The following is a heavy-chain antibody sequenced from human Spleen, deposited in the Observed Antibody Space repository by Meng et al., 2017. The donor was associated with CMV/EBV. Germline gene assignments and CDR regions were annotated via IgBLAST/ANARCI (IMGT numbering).Heavy chain of an antibody. V-gene: IGHV3-74*01. CDR1: GFTFSSYW. Sequence: GESLKISCAASGFTFSSYWMPWVRQAPGKGLVWVSRINGDGSNTNYADSVKGRFTISRDNAKNTLYLQMNSLRAEDTAVYYCARDFEYSSSMWFDPWGQGTLVTVSS. J-gene: IGHJ5*02. CDR2: INGDGSNT. D-gene: IGHD6-6*01. CDR3: ARDFEYSSSMWFDP.